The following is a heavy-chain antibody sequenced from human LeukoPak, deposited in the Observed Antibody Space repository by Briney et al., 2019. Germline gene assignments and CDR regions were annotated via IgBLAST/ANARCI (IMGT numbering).Heavy chain of an antibody. V-gene: IGHV3-30*03. D-gene: IGHD1-26*01. CDR3: ARVSYVGIVGYFDY. CDR2: ISYDGSNK. J-gene: IGHJ4*02. Sequence: GGSLRLSCAASGFTFSSYVMHWVRQAPGKGLEWVAVISYDGSNKYYADSVKGRFTISRDNSKNTLYLQMNSLRAEDTAVYYCARVSYVGIVGYFDYWGQGTLVTVSS. CDR1: GFTFSSYV.